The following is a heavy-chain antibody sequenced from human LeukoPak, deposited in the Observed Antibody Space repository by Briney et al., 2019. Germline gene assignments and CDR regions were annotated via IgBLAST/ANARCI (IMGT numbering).Heavy chain of an antibody. D-gene: IGHD6-13*01. Sequence: RGSLRLSCAASGFTFSSYSMNWVRQAPGKGLEWVSSISSSSSYIYYADSVKGRFTISRDNAKNSLYLQMNSLRAEDTAVYYCARDRRSSSWKIQNWFDPWGQGTLVTVSS. CDR1: GFTFSSYS. CDR3: ARDRRSSSWKIQNWFDP. J-gene: IGHJ5*02. V-gene: IGHV3-21*01. CDR2: ISSSSSYI.